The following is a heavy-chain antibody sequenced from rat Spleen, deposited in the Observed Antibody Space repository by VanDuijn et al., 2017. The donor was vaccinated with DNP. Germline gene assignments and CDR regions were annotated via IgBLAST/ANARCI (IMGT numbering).Heavy chain of an antibody. D-gene: IGHD1-6*01. CDR3: ASRAPGDYFYGGYFDY. V-gene: IGHV3-3*01. CDR2: INSAGNT. CDR1: GYSITSSYR. Sequence: EVQLQESGPGLVKPSQSLSLTCSVTGYSITSSYRWNWIRKFPGNKLEWMGSINSAGNTNYNPSLKGRISITRDTSKNQFFLQVNSLTTEDTATYYCASRAPGDYFYGGYFDYWGQGVMVTVSS. J-gene: IGHJ2*01.